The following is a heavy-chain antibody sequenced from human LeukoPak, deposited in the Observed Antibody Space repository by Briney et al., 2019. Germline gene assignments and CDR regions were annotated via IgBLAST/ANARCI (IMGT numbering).Heavy chain of an antibody. D-gene: IGHD3-22*01. V-gene: IGHV3-30-3*01. J-gene: IGHJ4*02. Sequence: PGGSLRLSCAASGFTFSSYAMHWVRQAPGKGLEWVAVISYDGSNKYYADSVKGRFTISRDNSKNTLYLQMNSLRAEDTAVYYCAKGPTMIVVRDGYYFDYWGQGTLVTVSS. CDR1: GFTFSSYA. CDR2: ISYDGSNK. CDR3: AKGPTMIVVRDGYYFDY.